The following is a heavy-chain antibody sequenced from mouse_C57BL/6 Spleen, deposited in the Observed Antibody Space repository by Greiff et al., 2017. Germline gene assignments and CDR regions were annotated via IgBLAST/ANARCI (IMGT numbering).Heavy chain of an antibody. CDR1: GFTFSSYA. CDR3: TRGEDWDRFAY. V-gene: IGHV5-9-1*02. J-gene: IGHJ3*01. CDR2: ISSGGDYI. Sequence: EVMLVESGEGLVKPGGSLKLSCAASGFTFSSYAMSWVRQTPEKRLEWVAYISSGGDYIYYAATVKGRFTISRDNARNTLYLQMSSLKSEDTAMYYCTRGEDWDRFAYWGQGTLVTVSA. D-gene: IGHD4-1*01.